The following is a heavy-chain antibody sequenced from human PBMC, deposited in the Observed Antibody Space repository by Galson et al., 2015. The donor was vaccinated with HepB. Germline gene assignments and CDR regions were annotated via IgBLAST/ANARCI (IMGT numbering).Heavy chain of an antibody. D-gene: IGHD3-22*01. CDR2: ITAIFGTA. Sequence: SVKVSCKASGGTFRSYAISWVRQAPGQGLEWMGGITAIFGTANYAQKFQGRITITADESTSTVYMELNSLRTADTAVYYCARGRYYDHSSELHYWGQGTLVTVSS. J-gene: IGHJ4*02. CDR3: ARGRYYDHSSELHY. V-gene: IGHV1-69*13. CDR1: GGTFRSYA.